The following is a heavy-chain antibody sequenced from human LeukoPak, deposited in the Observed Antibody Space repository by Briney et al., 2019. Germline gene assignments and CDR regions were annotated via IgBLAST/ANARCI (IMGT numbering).Heavy chain of an antibody. D-gene: IGHD6-19*01. J-gene: IGHJ4*02. CDR1: GFTFSSYN. CDR2: ISDSSNYI. V-gene: IGHV3-21*04. CDR3: ARDKYSSGWYPYFDY. Sequence: GGSLRLSCAASGFTFSSYNMNWVRQAPGKGLEWVSCISDSSNYIYYADSVRGRFTISRDNAKNSLYLEMNSLRAEDTAVYYCARDKYSSGWYPYFDYWGQGTLVTVSS.